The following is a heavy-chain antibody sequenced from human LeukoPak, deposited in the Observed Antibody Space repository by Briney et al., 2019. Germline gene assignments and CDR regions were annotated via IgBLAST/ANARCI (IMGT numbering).Heavy chain of an antibody. CDR2: INHSGST. J-gene: IGHJ4*02. V-gene: IGHV4-34*01. Sequence: SSETLSLTCAVYGGSFSGYYWSWIRQPPGKGLEWIGEINHSGSTNYNPSLKSRVTISVDTSKNQFSLKLSSVTAADTAVYYCARGDYDSSGQFDYWGQGTLATVSS. CDR3: ARGDYDSSGQFDY. CDR1: GGSFSGYY. D-gene: IGHD3-22*01.